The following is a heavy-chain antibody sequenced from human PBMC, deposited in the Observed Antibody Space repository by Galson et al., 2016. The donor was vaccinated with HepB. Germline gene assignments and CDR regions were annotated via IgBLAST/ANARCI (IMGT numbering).Heavy chain of an antibody. Sequence: QSGAEVKKPGESLKISCKGSGSSFSTYWIAWVRQVPGKGLECMGIIYPADSDTRYSPSFEGQVTISADRSISTAFLQWSSLKASDTAMYYCARRKSDYGDLDAFDVWGEGTKVTVSS. V-gene: IGHV5-51*01. CDR1: GSSFSTYW. CDR3: ARRKSDYGDLDAFDV. CDR2: IYPADSDT. D-gene: IGHD4-17*01. J-gene: IGHJ3*01.